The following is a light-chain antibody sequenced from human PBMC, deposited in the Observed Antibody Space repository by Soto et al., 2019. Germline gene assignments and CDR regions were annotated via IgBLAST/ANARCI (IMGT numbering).Light chain of an antibody. CDR1: QSVSTF. CDR3: QPFRA. Sequence: EVGLTQSPGSLSLSPVEGANLSCRASQSVSTFLAWFQQKPGQPPRLLIYGASNRATGIPDRFSGSGSGTDFTLTLSRVEPDDFAVYYCQPFRAFGQGTRLENK. V-gene: IGKV3-20*01. J-gene: IGKJ5*01. CDR2: GAS.